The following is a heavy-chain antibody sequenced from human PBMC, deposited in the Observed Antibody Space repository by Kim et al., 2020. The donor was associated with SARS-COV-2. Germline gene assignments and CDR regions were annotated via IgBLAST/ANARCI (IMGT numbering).Heavy chain of an antibody. V-gene: IGHV3-30*10. Sequence: HYIESVKGRFTISQDNSRNTVYLQMNSLHPEDTAVYYCAEDIIGGHGAFDIWGQGTMVTVSS. J-gene: IGHJ3*02. CDR3: AEDIIGGHGAFDI.